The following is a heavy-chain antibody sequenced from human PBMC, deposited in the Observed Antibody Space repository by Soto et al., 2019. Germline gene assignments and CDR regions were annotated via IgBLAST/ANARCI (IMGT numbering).Heavy chain of an antibody. J-gene: IGHJ6*02. D-gene: IGHD2-2*01. CDR1: GGSISSYY. V-gene: IGHV4-4*07. CDR3: AREDRYCSSTSCKYAMDV. CDR2: IYTSGST. Sequence: SETLSLTCTVSGGSISSYYWSWIRQPAGKGLEWIGRIYTSGSTNYNPSLKSRVTMSVETSKNQFSLKLSSVTAADTAVYYCAREDRYCSSTSCKYAMDVWGQGTTVTVSS.